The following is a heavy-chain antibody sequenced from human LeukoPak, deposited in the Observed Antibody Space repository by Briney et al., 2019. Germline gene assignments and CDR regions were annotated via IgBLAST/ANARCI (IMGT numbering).Heavy chain of an antibody. Sequence: GGSLRLSCAASGFTFSSYEMNWVRQAPGKGLEWVSYISSSGSTIYYADSVKGRFTVSRDNAKNSLYLQLNSLRAEDTAVYYCARDGRHFYYYMDVWGKGTTVTISS. V-gene: IGHV3-48*03. J-gene: IGHJ6*03. CDR1: GFTFSSYE. CDR3: ARDGRHFYYYMDV. CDR2: ISSSGSTI.